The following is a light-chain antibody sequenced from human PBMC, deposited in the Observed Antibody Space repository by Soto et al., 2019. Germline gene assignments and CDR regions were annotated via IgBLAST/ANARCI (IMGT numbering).Light chain of an antibody. V-gene: IGKV1-33*01. CDR1: QGISTY. Sequence: DIQMTQSPSSLSASVGDRVTFPCRASQGISTYLNWYQQKPGKAPKLLIYGASSLETGVPSRFSGSGSGTDFTFTISSLQPEDIATYFCQQYDNVFTFGQGTRPEIK. J-gene: IGKJ5*01. CDR2: GAS. CDR3: QQYDNVFT.